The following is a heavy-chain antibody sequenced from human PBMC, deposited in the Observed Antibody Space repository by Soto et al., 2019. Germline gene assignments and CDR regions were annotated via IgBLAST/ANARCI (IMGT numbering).Heavy chain of an antibody. CDR2: IYYSGST. D-gene: IGHD2-2*01. CDR3: ASLRYQLLQYNWFDP. J-gene: IGHJ5*02. CDR1: GGSISSSSYY. Sequence: SETLSLTCTVSGGSISSSSYYWGWIRQPPGKGLEWIGSIYYSGSTYYNPSLKSRVTISVDTSRNQFSLKLSSVTAADTAVYYCASLRYQLLQYNWFDPWGQGTLVTVSS. V-gene: IGHV4-39*01.